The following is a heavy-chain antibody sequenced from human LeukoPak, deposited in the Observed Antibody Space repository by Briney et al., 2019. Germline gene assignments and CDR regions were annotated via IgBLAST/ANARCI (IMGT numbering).Heavy chain of an antibody. Sequence: SETLSLTCTVSGGSISSSSYYWGWIRQPPGKGLEWIGSIYYSGSTYYNLSLKSRVTISVDTSKNQFSLKLSSVTAADTAVYYCARYSGSYPHDAFDIWGQGTMVTVSS. CDR1: GGSISSSSYY. V-gene: IGHV4-39*07. J-gene: IGHJ3*02. D-gene: IGHD1-26*01. CDR3: ARYSGSYPHDAFDI. CDR2: IYYSGST.